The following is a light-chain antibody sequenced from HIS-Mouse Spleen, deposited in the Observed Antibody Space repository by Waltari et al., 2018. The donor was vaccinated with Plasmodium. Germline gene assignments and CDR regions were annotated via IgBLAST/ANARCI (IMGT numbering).Light chain of an antibody. V-gene: IGLV2-11*01. Sequence: QSALTQPRSVSGSHGQSVTISCTGTSSDAGGYNFVSWYQQHPGKAPKLMIYDVSKRPSGVPDRFSGSKSGNTASLTISGLQAEDEADYYCCSYAGSYTLVFGGGTKLTVL. J-gene: IGLJ2*01. CDR2: DVS. CDR1: SSDAGGYNF. CDR3: CSYAGSYTLV.